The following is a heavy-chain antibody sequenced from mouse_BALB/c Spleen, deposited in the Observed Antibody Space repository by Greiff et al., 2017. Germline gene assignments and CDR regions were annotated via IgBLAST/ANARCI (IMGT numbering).Heavy chain of an antibody. CDR2: IWSGGST. CDR1: GFSLTSYG. Sequence: QVQLQQSGPGLVQPSQSLSITCTVSGFSLTSYGVHWVRQSPGKGLEWLGVIWSGGSTDYNAAFISRLSISKDNSKSQVFFKMNSLHANDTAIYYCARDGPHYAMDYWGQGTSVTVSS. CDR3: ARDGPHYAMDY. J-gene: IGHJ4*01. V-gene: IGHV2-2*02. D-gene: IGHD2-3*01.